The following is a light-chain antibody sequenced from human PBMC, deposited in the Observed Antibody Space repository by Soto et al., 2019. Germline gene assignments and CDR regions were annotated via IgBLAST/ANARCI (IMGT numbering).Light chain of an antibody. V-gene: IGLV2-11*01. Sequence: QSALTQPRSVSGSPGQSVTFSCTGTSSDVGAYIYVSWYQQHPGKAPKLIIYDVIKRPSGVPDRFSGSKSGNTASLTISGLQPEDEADYYCSSYTSSSTYVFGPGTKVTV. CDR3: SSYTSSSTYV. CDR1: SSDVGAYIY. CDR2: DVI. J-gene: IGLJ1*01.